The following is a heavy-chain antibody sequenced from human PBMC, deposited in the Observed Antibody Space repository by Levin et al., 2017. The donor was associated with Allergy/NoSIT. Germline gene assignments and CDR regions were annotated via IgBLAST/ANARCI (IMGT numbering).Heavy chain of an antibody. CDR1: GYTFTGYY. V-gene: IGHV1-2*06. CDR2: INPNSGGT. D-gene: IGHD2-2*01. J-gene: IGHJ5*02. Sequence: GESLKISCKASGYTFTGYYMHWVRQAPGQGPEWMGRINPNSGGTNYAQKFQGRVTMTRDTSISTAYMALSRLRSDDTAVYYCARGGNVVVPAATNWFDPWGQGTLVTVSS. CDR3: ARGGNVVVPAATNWFDP.